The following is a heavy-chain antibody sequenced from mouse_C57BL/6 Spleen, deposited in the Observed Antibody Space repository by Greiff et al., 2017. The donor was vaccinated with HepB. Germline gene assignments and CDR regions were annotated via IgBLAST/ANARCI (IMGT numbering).Heavy chain of an antibody. Sequence: QVQLQQSGPELVKPGASVKISCKASGYAFRSSWMNWVKQRHGKGLEWIGRIYPGDGDTNYNRKFKGKATLTADKTSSTAYMQLSSMTSEDSAVYFCARDYCSRYYYAMDYWGQGTSVTVSS. V-gene: IGHV1-82*01. CDR2: IYPGDGDT. CDR1: GYAFRSSW. D-gene: IGHD1-1*01. J-gene: IGHJ4*01. CDR3: ARDYCSRYYYAMDY.